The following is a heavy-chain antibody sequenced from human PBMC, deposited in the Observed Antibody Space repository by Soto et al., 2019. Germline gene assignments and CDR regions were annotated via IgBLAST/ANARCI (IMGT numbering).Heavy chain of an antibody. Sequence: QLQLQESGPGLVKPSETLSLTCTVSGGSISSSSYYWGWIRQPPGTGLAWLGSIYYSGSTYYNPSLKWRVPISVDTSKNQFSLELSSVTAADPAVYYCARHVRCSSTSCYVLNWFDPWGQGTLVTVSS. J-gene: IGHJ5*02. D-gene: IGHD2-2*01. CDR2: IYYSGST. CDR1: GGSISSSSYY. V-gene: IGHV4-39*01. CDR3: ARHVRCSSTSCYVLNWFDP.